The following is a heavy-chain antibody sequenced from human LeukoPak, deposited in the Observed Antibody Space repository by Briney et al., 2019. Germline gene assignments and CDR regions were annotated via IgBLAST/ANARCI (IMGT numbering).Heavy chain of an antibody. D-gene: IGHD3-10*01. V-gene: IGHV4-39*07. Sequence: SETLSLTCTVSGGSISSGGYYWSWIRQPPGKGLEWIGEINHSGSTNYNPSLKSRVTISVDTSKNQFSLKLSSVTAADTAVYYCARGHQPFTYYYGSGSTFDYWGQGTLVTVSS. CDR3: ARGHQPFTYYYGSGSTFDY. CDR2: INHSGST. CDR1: GGSISSGGYY. J-gene: IGHJ4*02.